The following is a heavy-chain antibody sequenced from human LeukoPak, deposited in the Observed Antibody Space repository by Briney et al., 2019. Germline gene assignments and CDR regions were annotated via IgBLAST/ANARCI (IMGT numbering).Heavy chain of an antibody. CDR1: GFTFSNFW. J-gene: IGHJ4*02. D-gene: IGHD2-8*01. CDR2: IYGDGSFT. V-gene: IGHV3-74*01. CDR3: ARVYEPNGSLN. Sequence: PGGSLRLSCAASGFTFSNFWMHWVRKAPGKGLVWVALIYGDGSFTRYADSVKGRFTISRDNAKNTVYLQMNSLRVEDTAVYYCARVYEPNGSLNWGQGSLVTVSS.